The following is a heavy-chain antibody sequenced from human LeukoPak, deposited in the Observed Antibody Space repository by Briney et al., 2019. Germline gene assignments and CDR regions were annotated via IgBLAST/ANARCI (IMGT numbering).Heavy chain of an antibody. Sequence: GGSLRLSCAGSGFTFSSYWMTWVRQAPGKGLEWAANIKQDGSEKNYVDSVKGRFTISRDNAKNSLYLEMNSLRAEDTAVYHCARNIAALESWGQGTLVTVS. CDR1: GFTFSSYW. CDR3: ARNIAALES. D-gene: IGHD6-13*01. J-gene: IGHJ4*02. V-gene: IGHV3-7*04. CDR2: IKQDGSEK.